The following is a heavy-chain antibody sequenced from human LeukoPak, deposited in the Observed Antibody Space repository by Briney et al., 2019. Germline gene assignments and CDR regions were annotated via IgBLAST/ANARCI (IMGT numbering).Heavy chain of an antibody. D-gene: IGHD4-17*01. J-gene: IGHJ4*02. V-gene: IGHV3-23*01. CDR3: AKDWEDSYGAHDY. CDR1: GFTFSNYA. Sequence: PGGSLRLSCAASGFTFSNYAMSWVRQAPGKGREWVSDISGSGSSTLYPDSVKGRFTISRDNSKNTLHLQMNSLRAEDTAVYYCAKDWEDSYGAHDYWGQGTLVTVSS. CDR2: ISGSGSST.